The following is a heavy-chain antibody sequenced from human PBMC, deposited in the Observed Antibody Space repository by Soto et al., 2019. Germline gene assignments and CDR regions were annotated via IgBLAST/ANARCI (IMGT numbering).Heavy chain of an antibody. CDR1: GGTFSSRA. J-gene: IGHJ4*02. D-gene: IGHD5-12*01. V-gene: IGHV1-69*11. CDR2: IIPILGSA. CDR3: ARGAEGGYDLNFDY. Sequence: SVKVSCKASGGTFSSRAINWVRQAPGQGLEWMGRIIPILGSANYAQKFQGRVTITADESTSTAYMEVTSLRSEDTAVYYCARGAEGGYDLNFDYWGQGTLVTVSS.